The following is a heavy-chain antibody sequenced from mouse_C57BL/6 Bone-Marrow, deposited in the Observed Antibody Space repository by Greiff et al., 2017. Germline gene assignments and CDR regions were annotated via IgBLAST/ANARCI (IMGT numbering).Heavy chain of an antibody. J-gene: IGHJ4*01. CDR2: IYPRSGNT. CDR3: AREGGDYDEGYYAMDY. D-gene: IGHD2-4*01. Sequence: VQLQQSGAELARPGASVKLSCKASGYTFTSYGISWVKQRTGQGLEWIGEIYPRSGNTYYNEKFKGKATLTADKSSSTAYMELRSLTSEDSAVYFCAREGGDYDEGYYAMDYWGQGTSVTVSS. V-gene: IGHV1-81*01. CDR1: GYTFTSYG.